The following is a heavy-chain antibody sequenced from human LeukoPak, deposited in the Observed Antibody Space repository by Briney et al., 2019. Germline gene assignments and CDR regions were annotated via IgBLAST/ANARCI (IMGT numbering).Heavy chain of an antibody. CDR2: VYYTGST. CDR3: ARGGGRLDY. Sequence: PSETLSLTCTVSGGSIGSSSYYWGWIRQPPGKGLECIGSVYYTGSTYNNPSLQSRVTISIDTSKNQFSLKLTSVTAADTAVYYCARGGGRLDYWGQGTLVTVSS. CDR1: GGSIGSSSYY. V-gene: IGHV4-39*01. D-gene: IGHD3-16*01. J-gene: IGHJ4*02.